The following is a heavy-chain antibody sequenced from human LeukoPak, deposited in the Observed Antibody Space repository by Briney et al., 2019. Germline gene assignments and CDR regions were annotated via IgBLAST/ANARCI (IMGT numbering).Heavy chain of an antibody. Sequence: ASVKVSCNASGYTFTSYDINWVRQATGQGLEWMGWMNPNSGNTGYAQKFQGRVTMTRNTSISTAYMELSSLRSEDTAVYYCARATTVTGWFDPWGQGTLVTVSS. V-gene: IGHV1-8*01. CDR1: GYTFTSYD. D-gene: IGHD4-17*01. CDR3: ARATTVTGWFDP. J-gene: IGHJ5*02. CDR2: MNPNSGNT.